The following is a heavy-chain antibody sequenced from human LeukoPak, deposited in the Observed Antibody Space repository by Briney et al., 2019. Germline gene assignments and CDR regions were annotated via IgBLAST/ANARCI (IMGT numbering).Heavy chain of an antibody. J-gene: IGHJ6*02. D-gene: IGHD3-3*01. CDR1: GGSVSSGSYY. CDR2: IYYSGST. V-gene: IGHV4-61*01. Sequence: SETLSLTCTVSGGSVSSGSYYWSWIRQPPGKGLEWIGYIYYSGSTSYNPSLKSRVTISVDTSKNQFSLKLSSVTAADTAVYYCARDRRDFWSGYRGMDVWGQGTTVTVSS. CDR3: ARDRRDFWSGYRGMDV.